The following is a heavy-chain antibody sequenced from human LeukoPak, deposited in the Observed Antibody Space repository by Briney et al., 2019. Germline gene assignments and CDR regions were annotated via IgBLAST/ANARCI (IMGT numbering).Heavy chain of an antibody. Sequence: GGSLRLSCAASGFTFSSYAMHWVRQAPGKGLEWVAVISYDGSNKYYADSVKGRFTISRDNSKNTLYLQMNSLRAEDTAVYYCARDQKDYDILTEAYYYYYGMDVWGQGTTVTVPS. J-gene: IGHJ6*02. CDR3: ARDQKDYDILTEAYYYYYGMDV. V-gene: IGHV3-30-3*01. D-gene: IGHD3-9*01. CDR1: GFTFSSYA. CDR2: ISYDGSNK.